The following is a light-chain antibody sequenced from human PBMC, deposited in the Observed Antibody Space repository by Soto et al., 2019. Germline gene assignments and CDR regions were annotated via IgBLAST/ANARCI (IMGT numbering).Light chain of an antibody. V-gene: IGLV1-51*02. Sequence: QSLLTQPPSVSAAPGQKVTISCSGSSSDIGRNYVSWYQHLPGTAPKLLIYENNKRPSGIPDRLSGSKSGSSATLGITGLQTGDEADYYCGTWDSSLTTYVFGPGTKVTVL. CDR2: ENN. CDR3: GTWDSSLTTYV. CDR1: SSDIGRNY. J-gene: IGLJ1*01.